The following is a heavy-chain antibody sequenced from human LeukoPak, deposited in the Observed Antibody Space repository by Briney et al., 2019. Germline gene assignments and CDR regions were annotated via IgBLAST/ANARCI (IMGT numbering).Heavy chain of an antibody. CDR3: ARASNVYCSSTSCSQSDY. J-gene: IGHJ4*02. CDR1: GFTFSSYS. D-gene: IGHD2-2*01. Sequence: GGSLRLSCAASGFTFSSYSMNWVRQAPGKGLEWVSSISSSSSYIYYADSVKGRFTISRDNAKNSLYLQMNSLRAEDTAVYYCARASNVYCSSTSCSQSDYWGQGTLVTVSS. CDR2: ISSSSSYI. V-gene: IGHV3-21*01.